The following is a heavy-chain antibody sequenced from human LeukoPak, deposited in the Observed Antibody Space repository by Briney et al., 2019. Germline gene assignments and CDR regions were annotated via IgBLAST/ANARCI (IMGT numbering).Heavy chain of an antibody. D-gene: IGHD3-22*01. CDR1: GYSFTTYW. CDR3: ATDYYDSSGYYYPLKY. Sequence: GESLKISCRGSGYSFTTYWIGWVRQMPGKGLEWMGIIYPGDSDTRYTPSFQGQVTMSADKSINTAYLQWSSLKASDTAMYYCATDYYDSSGYYYPLKYWGQGTLVTVSS. CDR2: IYPGDSDT. V-gene: IGHV5-51*01. J-gene: IGHJ4*02.